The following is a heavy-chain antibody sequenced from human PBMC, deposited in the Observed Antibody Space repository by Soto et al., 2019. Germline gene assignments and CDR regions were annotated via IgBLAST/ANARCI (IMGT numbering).Heavy chain of an antibody. CDR3: ARCNGYYYNWFDP. V-gene: IGHV4-61*01. CDR1: GGSVSSGSYY. CDR2: IYYSGST. D-gene: IGHD3-22*01. J-gene: IGHJ5*02. Sequence: QVQLQESGPGLVKPSETLSLTCTVSGGSVSSGSYYWSWIRQPPGKGLEWIGYIYYSGSTNYNPSPKSRVTISVDTSKNQFSLKLSSVTAADTAVYYCARCNGYYYNWFDPWGQGTLVTVSS.